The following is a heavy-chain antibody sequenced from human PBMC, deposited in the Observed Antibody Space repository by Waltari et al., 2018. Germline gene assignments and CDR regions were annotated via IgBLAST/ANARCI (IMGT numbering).Heavy chain of an antibody. D-gene: IGHD6-19*01. Sequence: QVQLQQWGAGLLKPSETLSLTCAVYGGSFSGYYWSWIRQPPGKGLEWIGEINHSGSTNYNPSLKSRVTISVDTSKNQFSLKLSSVTAADTAVYYCARGLENGVAVAGHLKGGFDYWGQGTLVTVSS. CDR2: INHSGST. CDR3: ARGLENGVAVAGHLKGGFDY. J-gene: IGHJ4*02. V-gene: IGHV4-34*01. CDR1: GGSFSGYY.